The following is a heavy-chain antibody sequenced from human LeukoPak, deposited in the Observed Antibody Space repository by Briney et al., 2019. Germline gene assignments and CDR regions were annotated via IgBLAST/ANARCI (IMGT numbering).Heavy chain of an antibody. J-gene: IGHJ4*02. D-gene: IGHD3-10*01. Sequence: SVKVSCKASGGTFSSYAISWVRQAPGQGLEWMGGIIPIFGTANYAQKFQGRVTITADGSTSTAYMELSSLRSEDTAVYYCARVIEVRGVILGALDYWGQGTLVTVSS. CDR2: IIPIFGTA. CDR1: GGTFSSYA. CDR3: ARVIEVRGVILGALDY. V-gene: IGHV1-69*01.